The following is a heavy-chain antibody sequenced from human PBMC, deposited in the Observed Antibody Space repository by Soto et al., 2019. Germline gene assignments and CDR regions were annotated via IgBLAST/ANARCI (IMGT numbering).Heavy chain of an antibody. CDR3: AGGGSDTPVDP. CDR2: FIPLFGTP. Sequence: QVQLVQSGAEVKKPGSSVKVSCKASGGIFSRYAISWVRQAPGQGLEWMGGFIPLFGTPNDAQKFQGRVTMTADESTSTASMELSSLNADDTAVYYCAGGGSDTPVDPWGQGTLVTVSS. J-gene: IGHJ5*02. V-gene: IGHV1-69*01. D-gene: IGHD6-19*01. CDR1: GGIFSRYA.